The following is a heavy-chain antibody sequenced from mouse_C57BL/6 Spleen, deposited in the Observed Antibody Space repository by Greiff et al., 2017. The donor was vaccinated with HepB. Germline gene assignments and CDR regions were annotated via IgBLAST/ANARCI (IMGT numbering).Heavy chain of an antibody. V-gene: IGHV5-16*01. CDR1: GFTFSDYY. Sequence: EVKLMESEGGLVQPGRSMKLSCTASGFTFSDYYMAWVRQVPEKGLEWVANINYDGSSTYYLDSLKSRFIISRDNAKNILYLQMSSLKSEDTATYYCARVDGYLYWYFDVWGTGTTVTVSS. CDR2: INYDGSST. D-gene: IGHD2-3*01. J-gene: IGHJ1*03. CDR3: ARVDGYLYWYFDV.